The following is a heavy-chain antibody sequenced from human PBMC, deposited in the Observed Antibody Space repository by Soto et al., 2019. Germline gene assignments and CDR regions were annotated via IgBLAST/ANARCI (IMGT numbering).Heavy chain of an antibody. Sequence: SGESLKISCKGSGYSFTSYWISWVRQMPGKGLEWMGRIDPSDSYTNYSPSFQGHVTISADKSISTAYLQWSSLKASDTAMYYCARQGSIAAPNYGMDVWGQGTTVTVSS. V-gene: IGHV5-10-1*01. D-gene: IGHD6-6*01. CDR2: IDPSDSYT. CDR3: ARQGSIAAPNYGMDV. J-gene: IGHJ6*02. CDR1: GYSFTSYW.